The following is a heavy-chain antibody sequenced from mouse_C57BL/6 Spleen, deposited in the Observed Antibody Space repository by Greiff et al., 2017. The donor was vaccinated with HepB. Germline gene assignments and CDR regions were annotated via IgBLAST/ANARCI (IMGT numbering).Heavy chain of an antibody. D-gene: IGHD3-2*02. Sequence: VQLQQSGAELVRPGASVTLSCKASGYTFTDYEMHWVKQTPVHGLEWIGAIDPETGGTAYNQKFKGKAILTADKSSRTAYMELRSLTSEDSAVYYCTRLDSSGDSPYWGQGTLVTVSA. CDR3: TRLDSSGDSPY. CDR1: GYTFTDYE. J-gene: IGHJ3*01. V-gene: IGHV1-15*01. CDR2: IDPETGGT.